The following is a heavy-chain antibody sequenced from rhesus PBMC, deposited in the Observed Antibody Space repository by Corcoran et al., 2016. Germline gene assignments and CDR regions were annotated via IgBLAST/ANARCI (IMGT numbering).Heavy chain of an antibody. CDR3: ARGYYSGSLNRGYFDL. J-gene: IGHJ2*01. Sequence: QVQLQESGPGVVKPSETLSLTCAVSGYSISSGYDWSWIRQPPGKGLEWIGYIYGSSGSTHYNPSLKNRVTISKDTSKNQFSLKLSSVTAADTAVYYCARGYYSGSLNRGYFDLWGPGTPITISS. CDR2: IYGSSGST. D-gene: IGHD3-16*01. CDR1: GYSISSGYD. V-gene: IGHV4-76*01.